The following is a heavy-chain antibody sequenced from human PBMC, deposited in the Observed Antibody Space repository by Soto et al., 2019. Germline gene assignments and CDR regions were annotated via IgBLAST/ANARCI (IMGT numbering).Heavy chain of an antibody. CDR3: VRRHVSATGIDWFDP. CDR1: GYTFTSYG. CDR2: INAANGDT. Sequence: ASVKVSCKASGYTFTSYGIHWVRQAPGQRLEWMGWINAANGDTKYSPKFQGRVTITRDTSASTAYMEPSSLRSEDTAVYYCVRRHVSATGIDWFDPWGQGVPVTVSS. D-gene: IGHD6-13*01. V-gene: IGHV1-3*01. J-gene: IGHJ5*02.